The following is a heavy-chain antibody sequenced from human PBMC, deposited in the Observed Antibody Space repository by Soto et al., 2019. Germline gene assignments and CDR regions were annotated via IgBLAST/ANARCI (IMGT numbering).Heavy chain of an antibody. D-gene: IGHD3-22*01. Sequence: PGGSLRLSCSASGFPFSNYWMSWVRQAPGKGLEWVANIKQDENDKNYVDSVKGRFTIYRDNAENSLDLQMNSLRAEDTAVYYCARDYGSDYYHDSSGFEYWGQGILVTVSS. CDR2: IKQDENDK. J-gene: IGHJ4*02. V-gene: IGHV3-7*04. CDR3: ARDYGSDYYHDSSGFEY. CDR1: GFPFSNYW.